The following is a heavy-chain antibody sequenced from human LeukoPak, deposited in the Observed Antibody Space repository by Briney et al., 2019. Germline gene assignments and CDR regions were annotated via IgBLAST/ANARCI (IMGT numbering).Heavy chain of an antibody. Sequence: ASVKVSCKVSGYTLTELSMHWVRQAPGKGLEWMGGFDAEDGETIYAQKFQGRVTMTENTSTDTAYMELSSLRSEDTAVYYCATTSFRYIVGAVDYWGQGTLVTVSS. D-gene: IGHD1-26*01. CDR1: GYTLTELS. J-gene: IGHJ4*02. CDR3: ATTSFRYIVGAVDY. V-gene: IGHV1-24*01. CDR2: FDAEDGET.